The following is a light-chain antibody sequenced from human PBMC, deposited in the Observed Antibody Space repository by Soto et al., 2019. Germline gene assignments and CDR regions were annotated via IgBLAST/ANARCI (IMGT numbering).Light chain of an antibody. CDR2: GAS. Sequence: EILMTQSPATLSVSPGERATVSCRASQSVSSNLAWYQQKPGQAPRLLIYGASTRATGIPDRFSGSGSGTDFTLTISGLEPEDFAVYYCQQYGSSPSTFGQGTKVDIK. CDR3: QQYGSSPST. CDR1: QSVSSN. J-gene: IGKJ1*01. V-gene: IGKV3-20*01.